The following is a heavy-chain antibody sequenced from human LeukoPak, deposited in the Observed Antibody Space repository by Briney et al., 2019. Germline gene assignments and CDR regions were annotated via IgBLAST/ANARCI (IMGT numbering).Heavy chain of an antibody. J-gene: IGHJ4*01. D-gene: IGHD3-10*01. V-gene: IGHV4-4*02. CDR3: ARSYTDY. CDR2: VYHTGGT. Sequence: SGTLVLTCAVSGGSISTNNWFSWVRQAPGKGLEWIGEVYHTGGTKYNPSLKSPVTISVDRSKNHIYLNQKSVNATATAVYSFARSYTDY. CDR1: GGSISTNNW.